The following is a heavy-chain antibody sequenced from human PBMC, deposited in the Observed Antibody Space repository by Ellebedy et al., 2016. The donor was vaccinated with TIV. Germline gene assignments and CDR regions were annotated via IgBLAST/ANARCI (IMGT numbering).Heavy chain of an antibody. J-gene: IGHJ4*02. CDR2: INPSGGST. CDR3: ARGGWQQLVLGDLSGY. D-gene: IGHD6-13*01. V-gene: IGHV1-46*01. Sequence: AASVKVSCKASGYTFTSYYMHWVRQAPGQGLEWMGIINPSGGSTSYAQKFQGRVTMTRDTSTSTVYMELSSLRSEDTAVYYCARGGWQQLVLGDLSGYWGQGTLVTVSS. CDR1: GYTFTSYY.